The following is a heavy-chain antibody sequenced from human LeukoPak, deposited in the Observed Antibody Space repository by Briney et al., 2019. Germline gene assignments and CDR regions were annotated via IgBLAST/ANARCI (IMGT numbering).Heavy chain of an antibody. Sequence: GGSLRLSCAASGFAFSSYSMNWVRQAPGKGLEWVSSITPSGDGTYYAASVKGRFTISRDNSKNTLYLQMDSLRADDTAKYYCAKDSPVATWWGQGTLVTVSS. D-gene: IGHD1-26*01. CDR2: ITPSGDGT. V-gene: IGHV3-23*01. CDR1: GFAFSSYS. J-gene: IGHJ4*02. CDR3: AKDSPVATW.